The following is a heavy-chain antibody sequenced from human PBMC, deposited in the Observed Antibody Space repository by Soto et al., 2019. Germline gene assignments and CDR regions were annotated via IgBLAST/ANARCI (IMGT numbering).Heavy chain of an antibody. Sequence: GGSLRLSCAASGFTFSSYAMHWVRQAPGKGLEWVAVISYDGSNKYYADSVKGRFTISRDNSKNTLYLQMNSLRAEDTAVYYCASGGGKPTFDYWGQGTLVTVSS. CDR1: GFTFSSYA. J-gene: IGHJ4*02. CDR2: ISYDGSNK. CDR3: ASGGGKPTFDY. D-gene: IGHD2-15*01. V-gene: IGHV3-30-3*01.